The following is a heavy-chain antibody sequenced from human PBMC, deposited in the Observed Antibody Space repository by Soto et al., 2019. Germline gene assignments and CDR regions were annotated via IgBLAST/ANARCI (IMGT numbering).Heavy chain of an antibody. CDR3: ARDPYSDFWSGYPGPFDY. J-gene: IGHJ4*02. Sequence: ASVKVSCKASGYTFTSYAMHWGRHAPGQRLEWMGWINAGNGNTKYSQKFQGRVTITRDTSASTAYMELSSLRSEDTAVYYCARDPYSDFWSGYPGPFDYWGQGTLVTVSS. CDR2: INAGNGNT. D-gene: IGHD3-3*01. V-gene: IGHV1-3*01. CDR1: GYTFTSYA.